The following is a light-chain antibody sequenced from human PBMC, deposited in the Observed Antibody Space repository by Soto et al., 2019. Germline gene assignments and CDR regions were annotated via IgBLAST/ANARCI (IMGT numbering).Light chain of an antibody. CDR2: DAS. CDR1: QSISSW. V-gene: IGKV1-5*01. CDR3: QQYKSFWT. Sequence: DIQMTPSPSTLSASVGDRVTLTCRASQSISSWLAWYQQKPGKAPRLLIYDASSLESWVPSRFSGSGSGTEFTLTISSLQSEDFATYYCQQYKSFWTFGQGTKVDIK. J-gene: IGKJ1*01.